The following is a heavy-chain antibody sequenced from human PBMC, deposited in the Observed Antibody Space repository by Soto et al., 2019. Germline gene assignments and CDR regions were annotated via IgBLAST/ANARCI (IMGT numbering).Heavy chain of an antibody. CDR2: IYYGGST. CDR3: ASISAVFYGLDV. D-gene: IGHD6-13*01. J-gene: IGHJ6*02. Sequence: QLQLQESGPGLVKPSETLSLTCTVSGGSIRSNSHYWGWIRQPPGKGLEWIWSIYYGGSTYYNPSLKSRVTISVDTSKNQFSLKLSSVTAADTAVYYCASISAVFYGLDVWGQGTTVTVSS. CDR1: GGSIRSNSHY. V-gene: IGHV4-39*01.